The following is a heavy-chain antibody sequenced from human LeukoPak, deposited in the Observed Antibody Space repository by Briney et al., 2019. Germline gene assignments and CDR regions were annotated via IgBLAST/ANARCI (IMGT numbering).Heavy chain of an antibody. J-gene: IGHJ4*02. V-gene: IGHV3-30*18. CDR1: GVTFSSYG. Sequence: PGRSLRLSCAASGVTFSSYGMHWVRQAPGKGLEWVAVISDDGSNKYYADSVKGRFTISRDNSKNTLYLQMNSLRAEDTAVYYCAKGSRQAAAGRNEPLDYWGQGTLVTVSS. CDR3: AKGSRQAAAGRNEPLDY. CDR2: ISDDGSNK. D-gene: IGHD6-13*01.